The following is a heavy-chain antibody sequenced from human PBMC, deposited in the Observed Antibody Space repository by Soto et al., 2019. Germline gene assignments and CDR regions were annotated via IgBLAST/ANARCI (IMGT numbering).Heavy chain of an antibody. CDR2: INHSGST. D-gene: IGHD3-3*01. J-gene: IGHJ6*02. Sequence: PSETLSLTCAVYGGSFSGYYWSWIRQPPGKGLEWIGEINHSGSTNYNPSLKSRVTISVDTSKNQFSLKLSSVTAADTAVYYCARVRYYDFWSGHGYYYGMDVWGQGTTVTVS. CDR1: GGSFSGYY. CDR3: ARVRYYDFWSGHGYYYGMDV. V-gene: IGHV4-34*01.